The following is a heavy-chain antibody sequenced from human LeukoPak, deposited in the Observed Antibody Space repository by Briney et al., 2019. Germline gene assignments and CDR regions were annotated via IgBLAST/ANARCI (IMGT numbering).Heavy chain of an antibody. V-gene: IGHV3-21*01. J-gene: IGHJ6*02. Sequence: GGSLRLSCAASGFTFSNAWMSWVRQAPGKGLEWVSSISSSSSYIYYADSVKGRFTISRDNAKNSLYLQMNSLRAEDTAVYYCAREMVRGVIPSGMDVWGQGTTVTVSS. CDR3: AREMVRGVIPSGMDV. D-gene: IGHD3-10*01. CDR1: GFTFSNAW. CDR2: ISSSSSYI.